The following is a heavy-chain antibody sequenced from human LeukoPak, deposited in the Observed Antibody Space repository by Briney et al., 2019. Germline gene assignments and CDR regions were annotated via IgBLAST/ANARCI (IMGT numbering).Heavy chain of an antibody. CDR2: INPVNSET. J-gene: IGHJ4*03. CDR1: GYDFTTYW. V-gene: IGHV5-51*01. Sequence: ESLKISCKGFGYDFTTYWIAWVRQMPGKGLEWMGNINPVNSETTYSPSFQGLVTMSVDKSISTAYLQLSSLKASDTAMYFCARHWSAAWFGYWGQGSPVTVSS. CDR3: ARHWSAAWFGY. D-gene: IGHD3-3*01.